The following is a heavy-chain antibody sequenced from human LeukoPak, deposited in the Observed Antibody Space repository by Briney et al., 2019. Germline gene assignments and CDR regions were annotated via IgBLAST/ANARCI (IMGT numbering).Heavy chain of an antibody. Sequence: SETLSLTCAVYGGSFSGYYWSWIRQPPGKGLEWIGEINHSGSTNYNPSLKSRVTISVDTSKNQFSLKLSSVTAADTAVYHCARGHRDFWSGYYMYYFDYWGQGTLVTVSS. D-gene: IGHD3-3*01. CDR3: ARGHRDFWSGYYMYYFDY. CDR1: GGSFSGYY. CDR2: INHSGST. V-gene: IGHV4-34*01. J-gene: IGHJ4*02.